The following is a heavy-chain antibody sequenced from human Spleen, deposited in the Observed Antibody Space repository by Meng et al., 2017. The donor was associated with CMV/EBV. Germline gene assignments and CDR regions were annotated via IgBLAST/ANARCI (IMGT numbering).Heavy chain of an antibody. D-gene: IGHD2-2*01. Sequence: SETLSLTCTVSGGSISSSSYYWGWIRQPPGKGLEWIGSIYYSGSTYYNPSLKSRVTISVDTSKNQFSLKLSSVTAADTAVYYCARVVGVPANWFDPWGQGTLVTVSS. V-gene: IGHV4-39*07. J-gene: IGHJ5*02. CDR2: IYYSGST. CDR3: ARVVGVPANWFDP. CDR1: GGSISSSSYY.